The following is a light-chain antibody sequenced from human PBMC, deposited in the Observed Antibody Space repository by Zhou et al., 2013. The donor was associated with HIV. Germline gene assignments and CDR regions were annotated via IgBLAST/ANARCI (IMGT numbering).Light chain of an antibody. J-gene: IGKJ2*02. CDR2: AAS. V-gene: IGKV1-39*01. CDR1: QDISNY. CDR3: QQGHSTPRT. Sequence: DIQMTQSPSSLSASVGDRVTITCQASQDISNYLNWYQQKPGKAPKLLIYAASSLQSGVPSRFSGSGSGTRFTLSINGLQREDFATYYCQQGHSTPRTFGQGTKLEI.